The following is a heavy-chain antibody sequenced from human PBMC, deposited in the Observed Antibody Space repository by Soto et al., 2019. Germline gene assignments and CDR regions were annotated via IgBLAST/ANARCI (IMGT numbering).Heavy chain of an antibody. D-gene: IGHD5-18*01. Sequence: PSETLSLTCTLSGDSISSNNTYWSWIRQPPGEGLEWIGFISYSGTTSYSPSLKSRVAISLDTSKNQFSLSLSSVTAADTAVYYCARGRGYSYGLDPWGQGTLVTVS. CDR2: ISYSGTT. CDR3: ARGRGYSYGLDP. CDR1: GDSISSNNTY. V-gene: IGHV4-30-4*01. J-gene: IGHJ5*02.